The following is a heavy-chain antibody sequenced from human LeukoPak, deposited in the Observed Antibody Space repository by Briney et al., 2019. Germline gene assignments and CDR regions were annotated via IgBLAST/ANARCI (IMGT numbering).Heavy chain of an antibody. CDR2: IYHSGTT. D-gene: IGHD3-10*01. J-gene: IGHJ4*02. CDR1: GGSISSRAYY. CDR3: ATSGNYGSGSYYQLPFDY. Sequence: SETLSLTCTVSGGSISSRAYYWGWIRQPPGKGLEWIGSIYHSGTTYYNPSLKSRVTISLDTSKNQFSLKLSSVTAADTAVYYCATSGNYGSGSYYQLPFDYWGQGTLVTVSS. V-gene: IGHV4-39*01.